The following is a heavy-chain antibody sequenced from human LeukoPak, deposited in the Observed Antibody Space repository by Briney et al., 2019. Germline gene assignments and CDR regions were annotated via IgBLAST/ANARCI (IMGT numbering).Heavy chain of an antibody. Sequence: SVKVSCKASGGTFSSYAISWVRQAPGLGLEWMGGIIPIFGTANYAQKFQGRVTITTDESTSTAYMELSSLRSEDTAVYYCARVRGGYSSSSYYFDYWGQGTLVTVSS. D-gene: IGHD6-13*01. V-gene: IGHV1-69*05. CDR1: GGTFSSYA. CDR3: ARVRGGYSSSSYYFDY. J-gene: IGHJ4*02. CDR2: IIPIFGTA.